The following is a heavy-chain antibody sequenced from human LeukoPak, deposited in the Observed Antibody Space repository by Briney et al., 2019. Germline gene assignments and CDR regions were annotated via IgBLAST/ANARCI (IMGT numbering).Heavy chain of an antibody. D-gene: IGHD3-10*01. Sequence: SETLSLTCTVSGGSISSYYWSWIRQPPGKGLEWIGYIYYSGSTNYNPSLKSRVTISVDTSKNQFSLKLSSVTAADTAVYYCARAGGDWYFDLWGRGTLVTVSS. CDR2: IYYSGST. J-gene: IGHJ2*01. CDR1: GGSISSYY. CDR3: ARAGGDWYFDL. V-gene: IGHV4-59*01.